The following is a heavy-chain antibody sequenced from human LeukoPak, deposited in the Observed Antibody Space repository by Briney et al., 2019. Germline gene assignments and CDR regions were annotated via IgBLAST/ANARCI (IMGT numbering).Heavy chain of an antibody. J-gene: IGHJ6*02. Sequence: QPGGSLRLSCAASGFTVSSNYMSWVRQAPGKGLEWVSVIYSGGSTYYADSVKGRFTISRDNSKNTLYLQMNSLRAEDMAVYYCAKVPAAHHYYYYGMDVWGQGTTVTVSS. CDR3: AKVPAAHHYYYYGMDV. D-gene: IGHD2-2*01. V-gene: IGHV3-66*01. CDR2: IYSGGST. CDR1: GFTVSSNY.